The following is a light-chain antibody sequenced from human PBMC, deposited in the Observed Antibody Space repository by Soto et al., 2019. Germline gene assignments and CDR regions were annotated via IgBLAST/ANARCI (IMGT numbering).Light chain of an antibody. CDR2: YDS. V-gene: IGLV3-21*04. CDR1: NIGDKR. Sequence: SYELTQPPSVTVAPEKTATITCGGNNIGDKRVHWYRQKPGQAPVLRISYDSDRPSGIPERFSGSNSGNTATLTISRVEAGDEADYYCQVWDIMTDNYVFGGGTKLTVL. CDR3: QVWDIMTDNYV. J-gene: IGLJ1*01.